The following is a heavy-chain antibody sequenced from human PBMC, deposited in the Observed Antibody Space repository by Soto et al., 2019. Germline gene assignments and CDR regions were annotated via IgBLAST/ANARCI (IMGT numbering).Heavy chain of an antibody. CDR3: ARDNRLLDHPPIWSCYNYYFDY. CDR1: GGSFSSYA. Sequence: QVQLVQSGAEVMKPGSSVKVSCKASGGSFSSYAMSWVRQAPGQGFEWMGGIMPHFGVAKYAQKVQGRVTITADESTNTAYMELSSLRTEDTGVYYCARDNRLLDHPPIWSCYNYYFDYWGQGTLVTVSS. J-gene: IGHJ4*02. CDR2: IMPHFGVA. V-gene: IGHV1-69*01. D-gene: IGHD3-3*01.